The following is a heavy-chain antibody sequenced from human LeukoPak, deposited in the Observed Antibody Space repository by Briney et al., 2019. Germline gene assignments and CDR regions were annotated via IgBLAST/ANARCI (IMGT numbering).Heavy chain of an antibody. D-gene: IGHD3-22*01. Sequence: PGGSLRLSCAASGFDFGAYEMNWVRQAPGKGPEWVAYFAGSDSTKYYADSVRGRFTISRDNAKESLYLQMSSLRAEDTALYYCTTLGYHLDSWGQGTLVTVSS. CDR2: FAGSDSTK. CDR1: GFDFGAYE. V-gene: IGHV3-48*03. J-gene: IGHJ4*02. CDR3: TTLGYHLDS.